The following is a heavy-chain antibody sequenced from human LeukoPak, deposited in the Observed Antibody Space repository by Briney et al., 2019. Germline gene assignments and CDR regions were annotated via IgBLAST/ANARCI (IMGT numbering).Heavy chain of an antibody. V-gene: IGHV4-34*01. D-gene: IGHD3-16*02. Sequence: SETLSLTCAVYGGSFSGYYWSWIRHPPGKGLEWIGEINHSGSPNHNPSLKSRVPISVDTSKNQFSLKLSSVTAADTAVYYCARGKSQYDYVWGSYRNPDRYFDYWGQGALVTVSS. CDR2: INHSGSP. CDR3: ARGKSQYDYVWGSYRNPDRYFDY. J-gene: IGHJ4*02. CDR1: GGSFSGYY.